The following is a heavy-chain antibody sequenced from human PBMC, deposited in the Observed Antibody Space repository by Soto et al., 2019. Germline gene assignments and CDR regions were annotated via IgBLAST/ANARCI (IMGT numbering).Heavy chain of an antibody. CDR1: GGSVSSGSYY. J-gene: IGHJ6*03. CDR3: ARADYDFWSGYYYYYMDV. D-gene: IGHD3-3*01. Sequence: SETLSLTCTVSGGSVSSGSYYWSWIRQPPGKGLEWIGYIYYSGSTNYNLSHKSRVPISVDTSKNQFSLKLSSVTAADTAVYYCARADYDFWSGYYYYYMDVWGKGTPVTVSS. V-gene: IGHV4-61*01. CDR2: IYYSGST.